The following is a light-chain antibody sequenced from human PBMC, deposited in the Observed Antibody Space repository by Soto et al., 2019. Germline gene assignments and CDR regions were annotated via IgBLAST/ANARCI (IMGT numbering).Light chain of an antibody. Sequence: QSVLTQPASVSGSPGQSITISCTGTSSDVGRYNLVSWYQHHPGKAPKLMIYEGSKRPSGVSNRFSGSTSDNTASLTISGLQAEDEADYYCCSYAGSSTWAFGEGTKLTVL. CDR3: CSYAGSSTWA. CDR2: EGS. CDR1: SSDVGRYNL. V-gene: IGLV2-23*01. J-gene: IGLJ3*02.